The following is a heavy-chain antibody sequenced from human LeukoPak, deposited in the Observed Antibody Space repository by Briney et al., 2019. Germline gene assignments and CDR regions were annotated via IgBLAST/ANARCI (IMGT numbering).Heavy chain of an antibody. CDR2: INPRGGAT. J-gene: IGHJ4*02. CDR3: ARVGQIGAVADF. CDR1: GYTFINYY. V-gene: IGHV1-46*01. D-gene: IGHD6-13*01. Sequence: GASVKVSCKASGYTFINYYMHWVRQDSRHGLEWLGIINPRGGATDYSQKFQGRVTMTRDISTSTVYMELSGLRSDDTAVYFYARVGQIGAVADFWGQGTLITVSS.